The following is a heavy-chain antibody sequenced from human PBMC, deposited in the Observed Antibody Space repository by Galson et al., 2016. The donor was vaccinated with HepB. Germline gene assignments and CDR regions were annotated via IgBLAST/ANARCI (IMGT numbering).Heavy chain of an antibody. J-gene: IGHJ5*02. D-gene: IGHD3-3*01. CDR3: ARANFDVWSGFRGGYWFDP. CDR2: INHGGTT. Sequence: SETLSLTCAVSGGSFSGDFWTWIRQTPGEGLEWIGEINHGGTTDYNPSLKSRVTISVDTSKKQFSLTLNSLTAADTAVYYCARANFDVWSGFRGGYWFDPWGPGTQVTVSS. V-gene: IGHV4-34*01. CDR1: GGSFSGDF.